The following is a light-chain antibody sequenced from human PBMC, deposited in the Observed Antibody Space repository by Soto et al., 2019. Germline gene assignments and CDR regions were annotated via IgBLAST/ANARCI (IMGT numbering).Light chain of an antibody. CDR3: QVWDPSTDHPYV. Sequence: SYELTQPPSLSVAPGQTARIPCGGNNIGSKTVHWYQQKPGQAPVLADYDGSDRPSGIPERFSGSNSGNTATLTISRVEAGDEADYYCQVWDPSTDHPYVFGTGTKVTVL. CDR1: NIGSKT. V-gene: IGLV3-21*02. J-gene: IGLJ1*01. CDR2: DGS.